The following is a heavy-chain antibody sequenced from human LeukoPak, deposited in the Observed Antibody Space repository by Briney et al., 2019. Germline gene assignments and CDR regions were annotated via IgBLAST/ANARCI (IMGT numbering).Heavy chain of an antibody. CDR1: GGSISSGGYY. D-gene: IGHD5-18*01. CDR3: AGDGGSYGPEADAFDI. CDR2: IYYSGST. J-gene: IGHJ3*02. Sequence: SETLSLTCTVSGGSISSGGYYWSWIRQHPGKGLEWIGYIYYSGSTYYNPSLKSRVTISVDTSKNQFSLKLSSVTAADTAVYYCAGDGGSYGPEADAFDIWGQGTMVTVSS. V-gene: IGHV4-31*03.